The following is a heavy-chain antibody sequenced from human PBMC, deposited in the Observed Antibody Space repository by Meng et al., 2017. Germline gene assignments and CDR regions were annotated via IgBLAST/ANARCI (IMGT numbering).Heavy chain of an antibody. Sequence: HITLMESSTTVVKTTQTPTLTCTCSGLSLSTSGVRVGWIRQTTGKALEWLALIYWDDDKRYSPSLKSRLTITKDTSKNQVVLTMTKMDPVDTATYYCAHRQDSSYDFWGQGNLVTVSS. CDR2: IYWDDDK. D-gene: IGHD2-2*01. CDR3: AHRQDSSYDF. J-gene: IGHJ4*02. CDR1: GLSLSTSGVR. V-gene: IGHV2-5*02.